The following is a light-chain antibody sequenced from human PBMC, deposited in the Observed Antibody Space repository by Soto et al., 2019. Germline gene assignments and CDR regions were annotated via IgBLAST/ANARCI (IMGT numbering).Light chain of an antibody. J-gene: IGLJ2*01. CDR3: SSYTSRGTPV. V-gene: IGLV2-14*01. CDR2: DVS. Sequence: QSALTQHASVSGSPGQSITVSCTGTSRDVGGYNYVSWYQQYAGKAPKVVIYDVSVRPSGVSNRFSGSKSGDTASLTISGLQAEDEADYYCSSYTSRGTPVFGGGTKLTVL. CDR1: SRDVGGYNY.